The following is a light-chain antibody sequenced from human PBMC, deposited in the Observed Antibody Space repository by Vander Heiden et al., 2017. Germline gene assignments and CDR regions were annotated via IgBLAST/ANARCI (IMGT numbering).Light chain of an antibody. CDR3: MQALEAPLT. V-gene: IGKV2-28*01. CDR1: QSLLHSNGYNY. CDR2: LGS. J-gene: IGKJ2*01. Sequence: IVLTQSPLSLPVTHGEPASISCRSSQSLLHSNGYNYLDWYLQKPGQSPQVLIYLGSNRASGVPDRFSGSGSGTDFTLKISRVEAEDVAVYYCMQALEAPLTFGQGTKLESK.